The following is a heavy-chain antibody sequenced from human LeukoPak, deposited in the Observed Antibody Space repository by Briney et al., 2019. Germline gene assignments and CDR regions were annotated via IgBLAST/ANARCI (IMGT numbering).Heavy chain of an antibody. Sequence: GGSLRLSCAASGFTFSNYAMRWVRQAPGKGLEWVSGISGSGGNTYYAGSVKGRFTTSRDNSKNTVYPQMNSLRPEDTALYYCARKGYGENQPIGSDFWGQGTLVTVSS. V-gene: IGHV3-23*01. CDR1: GFTFSNYA. J-gene: IGHJ4*02. D-gene: IGHD5-12*01. CDR2: ISGSGGNT. CDR3: ARKGYGENQPIGSDF.